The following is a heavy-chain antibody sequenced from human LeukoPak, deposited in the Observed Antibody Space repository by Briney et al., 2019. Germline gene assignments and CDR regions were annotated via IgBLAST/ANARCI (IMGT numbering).Heavy chain of an antibody. V-gene: IGHV3-7*01. CDR1: GFTFGSCW. CDR2: INQDGSQK. CDR3: ARDNPLRYCSGGSCYSGSEGFDY. J-gene: IGHJ4*02. D-gene: IGHD2-15*01. Sequence: GGSLRLSCAASGFTFGSCWMNWVRQTPGKGLEWVANINQDGSQKFYVDSVKGRFTISRDNAKNSLYLQMNSLRAEDTAVYYCARDNPLRYCSGGSCYSGSEGFDYWGQGTLVTVSS.